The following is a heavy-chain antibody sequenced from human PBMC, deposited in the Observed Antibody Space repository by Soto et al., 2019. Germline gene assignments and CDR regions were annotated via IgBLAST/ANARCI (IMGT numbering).Heavy chain of an antibody. D-gene: IGHD7-27*01. CDR3: ARNNWGIDY. V-gene: IGHV3-74*01. CDR1: GFTFTSHW. J-gene: IGHJ4*02. CDR2: IDTEGGTI. Sequence: EVQLVESGGGLVRPGGSLTLSCAASGFTFTSHWMHWVRQAPGKGLMWVARIDTEGGTIDYADSVEGRFTISRDNVKKILYLQMSSLRADATAVYYCARNNWGIDYWGQGVLVTVSS.